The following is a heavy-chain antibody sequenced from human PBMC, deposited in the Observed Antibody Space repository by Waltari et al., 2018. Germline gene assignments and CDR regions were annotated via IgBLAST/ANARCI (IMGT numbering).Heavy chain of an antibody. CDR2: IIPIFGTA. CDR3: ARDPYCGGDCYSSYYYGMDV. V-gene: IGHV1-69*01. CDR1: GGTFSSYA. D-gene: IGHD2-21*02. J-gene: IGHJ6*02. Sequence: QVQLVQSGAEVKKPGSSVKVSCKASGGTFSSYAISWVRQAPGQGLEWMGGIIPIFGTANYAQKFQGRVTITADESTSTAYMELSSLRSEDTAVYYCARDPYCGGDCYSSYYYGMDVWGQGTTVTVSS.